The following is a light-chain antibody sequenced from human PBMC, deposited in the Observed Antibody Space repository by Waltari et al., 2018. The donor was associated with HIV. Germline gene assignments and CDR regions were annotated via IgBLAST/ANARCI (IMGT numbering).Light chain of an antibody. Sequence: SYELTQPPSVSVSPGQTARITCSGDALSKQYAYWYQQKPGQAPMLVIYKDSERPSGIPERFSGSSSGTTFTLTISEVQAEDEADYYCQSPDSSGTYVGFGGGTKLTVL. CDR2: KDS. V-gene: IGLV3-25*03. CDR3: QSPDSSGTYVG. CDR1: ALSKQY. J-gene: IGLJ2*01.